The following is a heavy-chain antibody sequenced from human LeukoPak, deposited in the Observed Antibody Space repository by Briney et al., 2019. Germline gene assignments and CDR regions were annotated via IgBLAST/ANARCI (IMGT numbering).Heavy chain of an antibody. Sequence: GGSLRLSCAATGFTFSSYLMHWVRQAPGKGLVWVSRINSDGSSTSYADSVKGRFTISRDNAKNTLYLQMNSLRAEDTAVYYCARDPLYCSSTSCPNWFDPWGQGTLVTVSS. CDR3: ARDPLYCSSTSCPNWFDP. V-gene: IGHV3-74*01. D-gene: IGHD2-2*01. CDR2: INSDGSST. J-gene: IGHJ5*02. CDR1: GFTFSSYL.